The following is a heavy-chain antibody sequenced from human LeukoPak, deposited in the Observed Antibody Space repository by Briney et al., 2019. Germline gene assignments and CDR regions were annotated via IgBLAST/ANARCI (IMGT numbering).Heavy chain of an antibody. J-gene: IGHJ4*02. CDR2: ITSSAHIQ. CDR1: GFTFSSYA. CDR3: AKDISMGIAVAELDY. Sequence: GGSLRLSCAASGFTFSSYAMTWVRQAPGKGLEWVSGITSSAHIQYYANSVKGRFPISRDNSKNSLYLQMNSLRTEDTALYYCAKDISMGIAVAELDYWGQGTLVTVSS. D-gene: IGHD6-19*01. V-gene: IGHV3-23*01.